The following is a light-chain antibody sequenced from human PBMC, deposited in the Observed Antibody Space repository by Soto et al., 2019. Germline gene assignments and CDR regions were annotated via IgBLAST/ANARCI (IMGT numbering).Light chain of an antibody. V-gene: IGKV3-11*01. CDR3: QQRYNWPWT. J-gene: IGKJ1*01. CDR1: QSVSSY. Sequence: EIVLTQSPATLSLSPGERATLSCRASQSVSSYLAWFQQKPGQAPRLLIYDASNRATGIPARFSGSGSGTDFTLTISSLESEDFAVYYCQQRYNWPWTFGQGTKVDI. CDR2: DAS.